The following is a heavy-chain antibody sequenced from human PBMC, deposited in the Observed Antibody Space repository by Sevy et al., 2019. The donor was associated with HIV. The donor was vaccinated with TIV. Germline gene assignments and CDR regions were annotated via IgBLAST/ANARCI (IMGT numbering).Heavy chain of an antibody. CDR2: ISGYNRDT. Sequence: AAVKVSCKASGYIFTSYGISWVRQAPGQGLEWMGWISGYNRDTNYSQKFQGRVTMITDTSTSTAYMELRSLRSDDTAVYFCTSDGVADRSAPVQHYYYGMDVWGQGTPVTVSS. V-gene: IGHV1-18*01. CDR3: TSDGVADRSAPVQHYYYGMDV. CDR1: GYIFTSYG. J-gene: IGHJ6*02. D-gene: IGHD2-8*01.